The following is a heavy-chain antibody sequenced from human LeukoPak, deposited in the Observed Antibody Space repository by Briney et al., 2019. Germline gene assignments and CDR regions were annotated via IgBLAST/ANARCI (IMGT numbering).Heavy chain of an antibody. D-gene: IGHD6-19*01. Sequence: PSETLSLTCTVSTASISSYYGSWIRQPPGKGLEWIGYNDYNGSPKYNPSLKSRVNISVDTSKNDFSLKLRSVAAADTAVYYCARVRAVAGPALFDYWGQGTLVTVSS. J-gene: IGHJ4*02. V-gene: IGHV4-59*01. CDR1: TASISSYY. CDR3: ARVRAVAGPALFDY. CDR2: NDYNGSP.